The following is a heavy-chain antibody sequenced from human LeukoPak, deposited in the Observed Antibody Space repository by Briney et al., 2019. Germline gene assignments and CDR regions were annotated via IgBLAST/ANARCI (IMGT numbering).Heavy chain of an antibody. CDR1: GFTFSSYG. CDR3: AKDLDSSGYLGQIDY. V-gene: IGHV3-23*01. CDR2: ISGSGGST. D-gene: IGHD3-22*01. J-gene: IGHJ4*02. Sequence: GGSLRLSCAASGFTFSSYGMHWVRQAPGKGLEWVSAISGSGGSTYHADSVKGRFTISRDNSKNTLYLQMNSLRAEDTAVYYCAKDLDSSGYLGQIDYWGQGTLVTVSS.